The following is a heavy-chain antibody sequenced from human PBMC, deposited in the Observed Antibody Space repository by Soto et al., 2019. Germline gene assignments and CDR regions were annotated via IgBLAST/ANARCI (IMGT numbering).Heavy chain of an antibody. CDR3: ARALSRDVDY. J-gene: IGHJ4*02. Sequence: EVQLVESGGGLVQPGGSLRLSCTASGFTVSSTYMSWVRQAPGKGLEWVSVIYSGGSTYYADSVKGRFTISRDTSKNTVYLQMNSLRAEDTAVYYCARALSRDVDYRGQGTLVTVSS. CDR2: IYSGGST. CDR1: GFTVSSTY. D-gene: IGHD2-2*01. V-gene: IGHV3-66*01.